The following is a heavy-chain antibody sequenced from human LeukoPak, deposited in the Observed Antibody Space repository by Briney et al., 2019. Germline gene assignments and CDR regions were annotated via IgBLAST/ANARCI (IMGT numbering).Heavy chain of an antibody. V-gene: IGHV4-4*07. CDR1: GDSISTRYY. J-gene: IGHJ2*01. CDR2: IYTSGST. Sequence: SETLSLTCTVSGDSISTRYYWSWIRQPAGKGLEWIGRIYTSGSTNYNPSLKSRVTISVDTSKNQFSLKLSSVTAADTAVYYCAGTTSDWYFDLWGRGTLVTVSS. D-gene: IGHD2/OR15-2a*01. CDR3: AGTTSDWYFDL.